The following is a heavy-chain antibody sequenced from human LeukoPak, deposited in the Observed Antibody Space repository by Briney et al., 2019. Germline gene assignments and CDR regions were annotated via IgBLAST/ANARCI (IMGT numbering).Heavy chain of an antibody. J-gene: IGHJ3*02. CDR1: GGSISSYY. CDR2: IYYSGST. V-gene: IGHV4-59*01. D-gene: IGHD7-27*01. Sequence: PSETLSLTCTVSGGSISSYYWSWIRQPPGKGLEWIGYIYYSGSTNYNPSLKSRVTISVDTSKNQFSLKLSSVTAADTAVYYCARRVSNWGLFGAFDIWGQGTMVTVSS. CDR3: ARRVSNWGLFGAFDI.